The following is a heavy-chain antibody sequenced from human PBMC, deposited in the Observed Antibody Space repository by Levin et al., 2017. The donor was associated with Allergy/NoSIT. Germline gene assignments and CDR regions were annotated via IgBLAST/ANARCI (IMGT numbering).Heavy chain of an antibody. CDR2: IKHDGSAK. D-gene: IGHD3-3*01. J-gene: IGHJ4*02. CDR3: ARLTGHTSDY. Sequence: GGSLRLSCEVSGFSFSDYWMTWVRQAPGKGLEWVANIKHDGSAKDSVDSVKGRFTISRDNAKSSLFLQMNSLRAEDTALYYCARLTGHTSDYWGQGTLVTVSS. CDR1: GFSFSDYW. V-gene: IGHV3-7*01.